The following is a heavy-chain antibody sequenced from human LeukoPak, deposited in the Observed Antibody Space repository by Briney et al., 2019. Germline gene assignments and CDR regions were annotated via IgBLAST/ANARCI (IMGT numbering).Heavy chain of an antibody. CDR1: GGSIRSYF. J-gene: IGHJ2*01. D-gene: IGHD3-22*01. CDR3: ARGSDHYDSSGYRYFDL. CDR2: IYYSGIT. V-gene: IGHV4-59*01. Sequence: PSETLSLTCTVSGGSIRSYFWSWIRQPPGEGLEWIGCIYYSGITNYNPSLKSRVTISVDTSKNQFSLKLSSVTAADTAVYYCARGSDHYDSSGYRYFDLWGRGTLATVSS.